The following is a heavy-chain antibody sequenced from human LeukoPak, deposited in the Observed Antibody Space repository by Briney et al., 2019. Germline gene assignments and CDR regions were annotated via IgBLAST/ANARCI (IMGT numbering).Heavy chain of an antibody. CDR3: ARQTYGSGSDHRVSWFDP. J-gene: IGHJ5*02. CDR2: VYSTGGA. V-gene: IGHV4-59*08. Sequence: SETLSLTCTVSGGSFNYKYWAWIRQPPGKGLEWIGYVYSTGGAKYNPSLKSRLTISVHASSNQFSLKLTSVTAADTAFYYWARQTYGSGSDHRVSWFDPWGQGTLVTVSS. D-gene: IGHD3-10*01. CDR1: GGSFNYKY.